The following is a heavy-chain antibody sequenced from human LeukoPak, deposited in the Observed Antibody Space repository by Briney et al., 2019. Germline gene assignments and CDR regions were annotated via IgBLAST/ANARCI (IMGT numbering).Heavy chain of an antibody. J-gene: IGHJ3*02. Sequence: GASVKDSCKASGYTFTGYYMHWVRQAPGQGLEWMGWINPTSGDTTYLRTFQGRVIMTRDTSISTAYMELSRVRSDDTAVYYCARGDGDGPARRAFDIWGQGTMVTVSS. CDR2: INPTSGDT. D-gene: IGHD7-27*01. V-gene: IGHV1-2*02. CDR1: GYTFTGYY. CDR3: ARGDGDGPARRAFDI.